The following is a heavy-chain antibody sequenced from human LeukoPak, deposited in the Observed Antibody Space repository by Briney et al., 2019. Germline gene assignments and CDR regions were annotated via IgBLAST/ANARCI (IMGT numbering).Heavy chain of an antibody. J-gene: IGHJ6*02. CDR1: GGSISSGDYY. CDR3: ARASLGYYGSGSMYGMDV. V-gene: IGHV4-30-4*01. Sequence: SETLSLTCTVSGGSISSGDYYWSWIRQPPGKGLGWIGYIYYSGSTYYNPSLKSRVTISVDTSKDQFSLKLSSVTAADTAVYYCARASLGYYGSGSMYGMDVWGQGTTVTVSS. D-gene: IGHD3-10*01. CDR2: IYYSGST.